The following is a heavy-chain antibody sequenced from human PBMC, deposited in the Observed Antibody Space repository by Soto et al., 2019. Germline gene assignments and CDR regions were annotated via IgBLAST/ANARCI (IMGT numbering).Heavy chain of an antibody. V-gene: IGHV3-11*04. CDR3: ARDFPEKEFDF. J-gene: IGHJ4*02. CDR1: GFTFSDYY. Sequence: GGSLRLSCAASGFTFSDYYMSWIRQAPGKGLEWVSYISSSDKHYAGSVKGRFTISRDNSKNTLYLQMNSLRAEDTAVYYCARDFPEKEFDFWGQGTLVTVSS. CDR2: ISSSDK.